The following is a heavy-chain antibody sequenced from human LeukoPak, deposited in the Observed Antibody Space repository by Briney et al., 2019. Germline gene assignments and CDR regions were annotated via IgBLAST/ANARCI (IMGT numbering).Heavy chain of an antibody. Sequence: GGSLRRSCAASGFTFSTYTRNWVRQAPGNGLEWISSITSSSTYIYYADSVKGRFTISRDNAKNSLYLQMKSLRAEDTAVYYCARGKTSQNIVTRKTYNWFDPWGQGTLVTVSS. J-gene: IGHJ5*02. D-gene: IGHD2/OR15-2a*01. CDR3: ARGKTSQNIVTRKTYNWFDP. V-gene: IGHV3-21*01. CDR1: GFTFSTYT. CDR2: ITSSSTYI.